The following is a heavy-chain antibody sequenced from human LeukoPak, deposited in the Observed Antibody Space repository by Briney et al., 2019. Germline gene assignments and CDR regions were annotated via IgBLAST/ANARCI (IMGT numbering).Heavy chain of an antibody. D-gene: IGHD2-21*02. Sequence: GSSVKVSCKASGGTFISYAISWVRQAPGQGLEWMGGIIPIFGTANYAQKFQGRVTITADESTSTAYMELSSLRSEDTAVYYCASGGASYCGGDCYSASDYWGQGTLVTVSS. CDR3: ASGGASYCGGDCYSASDY. V-gene: IGHV1-69*01. CDR1: GGTFISYA. J-gene: IGHJ4*02. CDR2: IIPIFGTA.